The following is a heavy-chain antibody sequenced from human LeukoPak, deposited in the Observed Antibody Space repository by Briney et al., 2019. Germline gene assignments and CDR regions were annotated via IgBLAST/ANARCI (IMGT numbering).Heavy chain of an antibody. CDR1: GFTFSSYS. J-gene: IGHJ4*02. D-gene: IGHD3-22*01. CDR3: AKDTEDSSGYLFDY. V-gene: IGHV3-23*01. CDR2: ISGSGGST. Sequence: GGSLRLSCAASGFTFSSYSMNWVRQAPGKGLEWVSAISGSGGSTYYADSVKGRFTISRDNSKNTLYLQMNSLRAEDTAVYYCAKDTEDSSGYLFDYWGQGTLVTVSS.